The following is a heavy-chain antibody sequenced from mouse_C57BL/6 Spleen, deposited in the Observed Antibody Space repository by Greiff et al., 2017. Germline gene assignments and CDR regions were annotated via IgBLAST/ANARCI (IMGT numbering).Heavy chain of an antibody. Sequence: EVQLVESGPELVKPGASVKISCKASGYSFTGYYMNWVKQSPEKSLEWIGEINPSTGGTTYNQKFKAKATLTVDKSSSTAYMQLKSLTSEDSAVYYCARFAVVARYWYFDVWGTGTTVTVSS. CDR1: GYSFTGYY. CDR2: INPSTGGT. CDR3: ARFAVVARYWYFDV. V-gene: IGHV1-42*01. J-gene: IGHJ1*03. D-gene: IGHD1-1*01.